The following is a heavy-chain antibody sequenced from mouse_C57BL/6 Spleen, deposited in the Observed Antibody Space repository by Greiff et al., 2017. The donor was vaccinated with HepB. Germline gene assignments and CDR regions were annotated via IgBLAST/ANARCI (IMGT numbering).Heavy chain of an antibody. V-gene: IGHV1-52*01. CDR3: ARSDYGSSLYAMDY. CDR1: GYTFTSYW. D-gene: IGHD1-1*01. CDR2: IDPSDSET. Sequence: QVQLQQPGAELVRPGSPVKLSCKASGYTFTSYWMHWVKQRPIQGLEWIGNIDPSDSETHYNQKFKDKATLTVDKSSSTAYMQLSSLTSEDSAVYYCARSDYGSSLYAMDYWGQGTSVTVSS. J-gene: IGHJ4*01.